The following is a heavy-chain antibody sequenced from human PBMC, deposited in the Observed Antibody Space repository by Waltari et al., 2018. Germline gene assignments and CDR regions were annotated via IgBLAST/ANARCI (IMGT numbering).Heavy chain of an antibody. CDR3: AHSGWKSYRYNYYYMDV. D-gene: IGHD1-1*01. CDR1: GFPLNPSGLA. CDR2: IYWNDDK. V-gene: IGHV2-5*01. Sequence: QITSKESGPTLVKPTPTLPRTCNFSGFPLNPSGLAAAWIRQPPGNALGWLGLIYWNDDKRYSPSLKSRLTITKDTSKKQVVLTMTNMDPVDTATDYCAHSGWKSYRYNYYYMDVWGKGTTVTVSS. J-gene: IGHJ6*03.